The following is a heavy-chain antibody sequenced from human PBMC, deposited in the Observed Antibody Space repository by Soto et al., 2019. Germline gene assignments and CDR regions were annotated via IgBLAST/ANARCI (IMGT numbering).Heavy chain of an antibody. D-gene: IGHD3-3*01. V-gene: IGHV4-34*01. CDR2: INHTGGT. J-gene: IGHJ5*01. CDR3: ATRITVFGLLIPPFDS. Sequence: XESLSLSCAVYGGSDHGSYWNWIRQPPGKGLEWIGEINHTGGTHYNPSLKSRVTMSVDTSKNQFSLRLSSVTAADTAIYYCATRITVFGLLIPPFDSWGQGTQVTVSS. CDR1: GGSDHGSY.